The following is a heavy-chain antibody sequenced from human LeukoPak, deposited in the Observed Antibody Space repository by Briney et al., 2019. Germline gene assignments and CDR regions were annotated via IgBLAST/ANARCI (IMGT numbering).Heavy chain of an antibody. V-gene: IGHV3-53*01. Sequence: PGGSLRLSCAASGFIVNTNYMTWVRQAPGRGLEWVSFIYADGNTYYADSVKGRFTISRDISKNAVYLQMNSLRAEDTAVYYCARGMVRGVMDLFNFDYWGQGTLVTVSS. CDR2: IYADGNT. D-gene: IGHD3-10*01. CDR3: ARGMVRGVMDLFNFDY. J-gene: IGHJ4*02. CDR1: GFIVNTNY.